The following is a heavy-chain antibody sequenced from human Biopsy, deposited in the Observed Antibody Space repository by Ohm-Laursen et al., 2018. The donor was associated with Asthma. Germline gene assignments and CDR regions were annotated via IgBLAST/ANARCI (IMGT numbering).Heavy chain of an antibody. CDR3: ARGQKSAGDRWFDP. Sequence: SVKVSCKASGYPFIGYHIHWMRQAPGQGLEWMGRINPNRGATNYAQKFQGRVTITRDTSIGTASMEVSRLRSDDTAVYYCARGQKSAGDRWFDPWGQGTLVTVSS. CDR2: INPNRGAT. D-gene: IGHD6-13*01. CDR1: GYPFIGYH. J-gene: IGHJ5*02. V-gene: IGHV1-2*06.